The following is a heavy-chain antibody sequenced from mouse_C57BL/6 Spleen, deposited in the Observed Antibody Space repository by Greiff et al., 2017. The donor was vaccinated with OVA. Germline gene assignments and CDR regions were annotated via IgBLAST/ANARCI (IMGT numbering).Heavy chain of an antibody. J-gene: IGHJ4*01. V-gene: IGHV2-9-1*01. CDR2: IWPGGGT. D-gene: IGHD1-1*01. CDR1: GFPLTSYA. CDR3: ARKFVTTVVATGSMDY. Sequence: VQLVESGPGLVAPSQSLSIPCTVSGFPLTSYAISWVRPPPGKGLEWLGVIWPGGGTNYNSAHKSRQSISKDNSKSQVFLKMNSLQTDDTARYYCARKFVTTVVATGSMDYWGQGTSVTVSS.